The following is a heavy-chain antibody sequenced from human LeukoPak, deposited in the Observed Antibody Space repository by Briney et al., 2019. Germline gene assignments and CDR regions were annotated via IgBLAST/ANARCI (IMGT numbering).Heavy chain of an antibody. Sequence: PGGSLRLSCAASGFTFSRYALTWVRQAPGEGLQWVSTISGGSGTTYYADSVKGRFTISRDNSKNTLYLQMNSLRAEDTAVYYCAKSQDQLLVYYFDYWGQGTLVTVSS. CDR1: GFTFSRYA. V-gene: IGHV3-23*01. CDR2: ISGGSGTT. J-gene: IGHJ4*02. CDR3: AKSQDQLLVYYFDY. D-gene: IGHD2-2*01.